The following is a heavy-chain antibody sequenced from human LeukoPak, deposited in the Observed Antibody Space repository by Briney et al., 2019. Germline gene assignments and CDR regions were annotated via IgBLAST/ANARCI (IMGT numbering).Heavy chain of an antibody. V-gene: IGHV3-21*01. CDR3: ASRNGKNYYYYYYMDV. D-gene: IGHD1-14*01. Sequence: GGSLRLSCAASGFTFSNYIMNWVRQAPGKGLEWVSSISSSSTYIYYADSVKGRFTISRDNAKNSLYLQMNSLRAEDTAVYYCASRNGKNYYYYYYMDVWGKGTTVTVSS. CDR2: ISSSSTYI. J-gene: IGHJ6*03. CDR1: GFTFSNYI.